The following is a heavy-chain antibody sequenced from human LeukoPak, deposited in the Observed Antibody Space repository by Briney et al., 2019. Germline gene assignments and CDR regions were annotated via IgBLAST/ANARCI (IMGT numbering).Heavy chain of an antibody. J-gene: IGHJ4*02. D-gene: IGHD4-17*01. CDR1: GGSFSGYY. CDR3: ARQGYADFSSRPFDY. V-gene: IGHV4-34*01. Sequence: SETLSLTCAVYGGSFSGYYWSWIRQPPGKGLEWIGEINHSGSTNYNPSLKSRVTISVDTSKNQFSLKLNSVTAADAAVYYCARQGYADFSSRPFDYWGQGTLVTVSS. CDR2: INHSGST.